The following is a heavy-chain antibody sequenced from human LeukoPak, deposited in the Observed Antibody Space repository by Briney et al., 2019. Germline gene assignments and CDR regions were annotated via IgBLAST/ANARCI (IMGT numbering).Heavy chain of an antibody. D-gene: IGHD3-3*01. CDR2: IYHSGST. J-gene: IGHJ3*02. V-gene: IGHV4-4*02. Sequence: SGTLSLTRAVSGGSISSSNWWSWVRQPPGKGLEWIGEIYHSGSTNYNPSLKSRVTISVDKSKNQFSLKLSSVTAADTAVYYCARALGEWSDAFDIWGQGTMVTVSS. CDR3: ARALGEWSDAFDI. CDR1: GGSISSSNW.